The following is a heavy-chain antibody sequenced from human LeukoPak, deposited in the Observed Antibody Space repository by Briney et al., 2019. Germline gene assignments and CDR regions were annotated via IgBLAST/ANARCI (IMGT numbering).Heavy chain of an antibody. CDR1: GFTVSSNS. CDR3: TRMGLRYHLDY. J-gene: IGHJ4*02. CDR2: IYSGNNT. Sequence: GGSLRLSCTVSGFTVSSNSMSWVRQAPGKGLGWVSVIYSGNNTYFADYVKGRFTISRDNSKNTLYLQMNSLRAEDTAVYYCTRMGLRYHLDYWGQGTLVTVSS. V-gene: IGHV3-53*01. D-gene: IGHD3-9*01.